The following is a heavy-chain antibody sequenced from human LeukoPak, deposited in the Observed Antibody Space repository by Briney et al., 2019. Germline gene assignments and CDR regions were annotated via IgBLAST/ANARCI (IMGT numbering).Heavy chain of an antibody. J-gene: IGHJ5*02. CDR1: GGSFSGYY. D-gene: IGHD6-6*01. CDR3: ARDSGSSSPWFDP. V-gene: IGHV4-34*01. Sequence: PSETLSLTCAVYGGSFSGYYWSWIRQPPGKGLEWIGEINHSGSTNYNPSLKSRVTISVDTSKNQFSLKLSSVTAADTAVYYCARDSGSSSPWFDPWGQGTLVTVSS. CDR2: INHSGST.